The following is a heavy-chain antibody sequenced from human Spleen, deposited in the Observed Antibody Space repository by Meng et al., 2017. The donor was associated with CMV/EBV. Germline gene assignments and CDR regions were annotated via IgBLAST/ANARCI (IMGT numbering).Heavy chain of an antibody. CDR1: GGSFSGYY. CDR3: ARGWYSHRFDP. V-gene: IGHV4-34*01. J-gene: IGHJ5*02. CDR2: INHSGST. Sequence: SLTCAVYGGSFSGYYWSWIRQPPGKGLEWIGEINHSGSTNYNPSLKSRVTISVDTSKNQFSLKLSSVTAADTAVYYCARGWYSHRFDPWGQGTLVTVSS. D-gene: IGHD2-21*02.